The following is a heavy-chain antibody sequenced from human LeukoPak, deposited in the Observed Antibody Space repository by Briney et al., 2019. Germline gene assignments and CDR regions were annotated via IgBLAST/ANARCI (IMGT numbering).Heavy chain of an antibody. CDR3: ATDFRGVIAALRYNWNPSWFDP. Sequence: ASVKVSCKVSGYTLTELPMHWVRQVPGKGLEWMGGFDPEDGETIYAQKFQGRVTMTEDTSTDTAYMELSSLRSEDTAVYYCATDFRGVIAALRYNWNPSWFDPGGQGTLVTVSS. V-gene: IGHV1-24*01. CDR2: FDPEDGET. CDR1: GYTLTELP. J-gene: IGHJ5*02. D-gene: IGHD1-20*01.